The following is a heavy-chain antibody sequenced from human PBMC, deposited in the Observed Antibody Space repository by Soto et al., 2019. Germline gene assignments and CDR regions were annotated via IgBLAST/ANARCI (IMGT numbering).Heavy chain of an antibody. V-gene: IGHV4-39*01. CDR1: GGSISSSSYY. J-gene: IGHJ5*02. Sequence: PSETLSLTCTVSGGSISSSSYYWGWIRQPPGKGLEWIGSIYYSGSTYYNPSLKSRVTISVDTSKNQFSLKLSSVTAADTAVYYCARQLYNWNYVLFWFDPWGQGTLVTVSS. CDR3: ARQLYNWNYVLFWFDP. D-gene: IGHD1-7*01. CDR2: IYYSGST.